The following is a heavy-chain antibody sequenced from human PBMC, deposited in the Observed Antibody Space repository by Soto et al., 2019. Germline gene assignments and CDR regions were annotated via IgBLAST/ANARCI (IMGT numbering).Heavy chain of an antibody. J-gene: IGHJ4*02. D-gene: IGHD6-19*01. Sequence: PSETLSLTCTVSGHSLSSGGYYWSWIRQHPGKGLEWVGYIYFTGSTLYNPSLKSRLAMSLDTSKKQFSLKLGSVTAADTAIYYCARDWGSSGWPNWGPGTLVTVSS. V-gene: IGHV4-31*03. CDR2: IYFTGST. CDR3: ARDWGSSGWPN. CDR1: GHSLSSGGYY.